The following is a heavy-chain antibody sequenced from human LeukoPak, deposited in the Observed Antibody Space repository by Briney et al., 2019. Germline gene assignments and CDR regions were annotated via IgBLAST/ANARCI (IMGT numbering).Heavy chain of an antibody. CDR1: GGSISSYY. J-gene: IGHJ4*02. CDR2: IYYTGNT. D-gene: IGHD3-22*01. Sequence: SETLSLTCTVSGGSISSYYWSWIRQPPGKGLEWIGYIYYTGNTNYNPSLKSRVTISVDTSKNQFSLKLSSVTAADTAVYFCARENYYDCSGANFFDYWGQGTLVTVSS. V-gene: IGHV4-59*01. CDR3: ARENYYDCSGANFFDY.